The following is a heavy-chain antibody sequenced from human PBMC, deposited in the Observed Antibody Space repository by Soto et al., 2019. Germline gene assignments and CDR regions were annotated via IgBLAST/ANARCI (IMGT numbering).Heavy chain of an antibody. CDR2: ISWDGGST. CDR1: GFTFDDYT. Sequence: GGSLRLSCAASGFTFDDYTMHWVRQAPGKGLEWVSLISWDGGSTYYADSVKGRFTISRDNSKNSLYLQMNSLRTEDTALYYCAKGEAAAGTNLLGQFDYWGQGTLVTVSS. J-gene: IGHJ4*02. V-gene: IGHV3-43*01. CDR3: AKGEAAAGTNLLGQFDY. D-gene: IGHD6-13*01.